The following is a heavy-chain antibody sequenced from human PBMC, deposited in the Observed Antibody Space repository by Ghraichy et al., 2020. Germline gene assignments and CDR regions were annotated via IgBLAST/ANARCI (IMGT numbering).Heavy chain of an antibody. V-gene: IGHV4-39*01. D-gene: IGHD3-10*01. CDR2: IYYSGST. CDR3: ARQYYGSGNYYVPDY. J-gene: IGHJ4*02. CDR1: GDSISSNSYH. Sequence: SETLSLTCSVSGDSISSNSYHWGWIRQPPGKGLEWIGSIYYSGSTYYNPSLKSRLTIFIDTSKNQFSLKLSSVTAADTAMYYCARQYYGSGNYYVPDYWGQGTLVTVSS.